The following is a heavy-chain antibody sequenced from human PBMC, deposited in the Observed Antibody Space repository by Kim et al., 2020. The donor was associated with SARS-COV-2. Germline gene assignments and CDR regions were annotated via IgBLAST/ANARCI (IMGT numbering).Heavy chain of an antibody. Sequence: FTISRDNSKNTLYLQMNSLRAEDTAVYYCAREVWFGELGGAVYYYYGMDVWGQGTTVTVSS. CDR3: AREVWFGELGGAVYYYYGMDV. D-gene: IGHD3-10*01. J-gene: IGHJ6*02. V-gene: IGHV3-30*07.